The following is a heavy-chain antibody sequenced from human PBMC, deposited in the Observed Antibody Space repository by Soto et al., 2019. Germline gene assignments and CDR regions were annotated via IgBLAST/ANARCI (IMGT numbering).Heavy chain of an antibody. V-gene: IGHV4-34*01. J-gene: IGHJ4*02. CDR2: INHSGST. Sequence: SETLSLTCAVYGGSSSGYYWSWIRQPPGKGLEWIGEINHSGSTNYNPSLKSRVTISVDTSKNQFSLKLSSVTAADTAVYYCAGRASMVRGFIGYWGRGTLSTVAS. D-gene: IGHD3-10*01. CDR1: GGSSSGYY. CDR3: AGRASMVRGFIGY.